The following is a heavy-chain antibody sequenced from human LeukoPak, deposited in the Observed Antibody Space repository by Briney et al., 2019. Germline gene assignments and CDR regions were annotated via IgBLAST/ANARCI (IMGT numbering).Heavy chain of an antibody. CDR3: STWFSPLYGSGTYIP. Sequence: GGSLRLSCVASGFAFSNAWIHWVRQAPGKGLEWVGRIKSKADGGTADYAAPVKGRFTISRDDSKTTVYLQMTSLKSEDTAVYYCSTWFSPLYGSGTYIPWGQGTLVTVSS. CDR2: IKSKADGGTA. V-gene: IGHV3-15*01. J-gene: IGHJ5*02. D-gene: IGHD3-10*01. CDR1: GFAFSNAW.